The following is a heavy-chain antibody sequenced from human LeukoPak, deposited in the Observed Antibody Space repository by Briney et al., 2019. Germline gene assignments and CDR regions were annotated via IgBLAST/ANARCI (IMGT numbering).Heavy chain of an antibody. D-gene: IGHD6-13*01. Sequence: PGGSLRLSCTASGFSLSGYWMSWVRQAPGKGPEWLANIKEDGSRRYYSESVRGRFTISRDNSENSLYLQMNSLRAEDTAVYYCARDRVAAAGTNWFDPWGQGTLVTVSS. V-gene: IGHV3-7*03. J-gene: IGHJ5*02. CDR2: IKEDGSRR. CDR1: GFSLSGYW. CDR3: ARDRVAAAGTNWFDP.